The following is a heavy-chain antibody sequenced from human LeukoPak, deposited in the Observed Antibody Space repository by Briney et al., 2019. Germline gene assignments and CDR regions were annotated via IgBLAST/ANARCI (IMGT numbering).Heavy chain of an antibody. V-gene: IGHV3-48*01. CDR1: GFTFSSYS. Sequence: PGGSLRLSYAASGFTFSSYSMNWVRQAPGKGLEGVSYISNSSSTIYYADSVKGRFTISRDNAKNSLYLQMNSLRAEDTAVYYCARDSEVPMGFWRSRAYYFDYWGQGTLVTVSS. CDR3: ARDSEVPMGFWRSRAYYFDY. D-gene: IGHD3-3*01. J-gene: IGHJ4*02. CDR2: ISNSSSTI.